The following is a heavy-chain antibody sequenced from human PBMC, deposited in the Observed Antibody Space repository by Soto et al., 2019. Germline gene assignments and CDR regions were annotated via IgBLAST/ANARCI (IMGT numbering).Heavy chain of an antibody. J-gene: IGHJ6*02. Sequence: GEPMKVSCKVAGYGSTSYWISRVRQMPGKGLEWKGMIDPSDSYTNYSPSFQGQVTISADKSISTAYLQWSSLKASDTAMYYCARHRLSRYGGLAVYYYYYGMDVWGQGTTVTVSS. V-gene: IGHV5-10-1*04. CDR2: IDPSDSYT. D-gene: IGHD4-17*01. CDR1: GYGSTSYW. CDR3: ARHRLSRYGGLAVYYYYYGMDV.